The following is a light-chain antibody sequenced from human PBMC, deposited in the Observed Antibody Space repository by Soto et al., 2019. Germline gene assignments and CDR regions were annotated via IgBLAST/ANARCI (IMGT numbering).Light chain of an antibody. V-gene: IGKV1-39*01. Sequence: DIQMTQSPSSLSASVGDRVTITCRASQSISNYLNWYQQKPGKAPNLLVYAASTLQSGVPSRFSGSGSGTDFTLTISRLQAEDFSTYDCQQSYSAPWTFGQGTKVDIK. CDR2: AAS. CDR3: QQSYSAPWT. J-gene: IGKJ1*01. CDR1: QSISNY.